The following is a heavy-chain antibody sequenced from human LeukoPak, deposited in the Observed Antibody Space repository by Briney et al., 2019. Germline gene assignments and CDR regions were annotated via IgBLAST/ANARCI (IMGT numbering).Heavy chain of an antibody. D-gene: IGHD3-22*01. J-gene: IGHJ4*02. Sequence: PSETLSLTCTVSGGSISRGGYYWSWIRQHPGKGLEWIGYIYYSGSTYYNPSLKSRVTISVDTSKNQFSLKLSSVTAADTAVYYCAKSGYYYGVDYWGQGTLVTVSS. V-gene: IGHV4-31*03. CDR2: IYYSGST. CDR1: GGSISRGGYY. CDR3: AKSGYYYGVDY.